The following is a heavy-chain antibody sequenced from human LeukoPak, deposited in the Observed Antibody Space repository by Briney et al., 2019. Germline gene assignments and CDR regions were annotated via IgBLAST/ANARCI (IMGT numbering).Heavy chain of an antibody. Sequence: PGGSLRLSCVVSGFNFSNYWMNWVRQAPGKGLEWVANIKNGGSEKYYVDSVKGRFSISRDNAKNSLYLQINSLRAEDTAVYYCARALTDCLDYWGQGTLVTVSS. CDR3: ARALTDCLDY. D-gene: IGHD2-21*02. V-gene: IGHV3-7*01. J-gene: IGHJ4*02. CDR2: IKNGGSEK. CDR1: GFNFSNYW.